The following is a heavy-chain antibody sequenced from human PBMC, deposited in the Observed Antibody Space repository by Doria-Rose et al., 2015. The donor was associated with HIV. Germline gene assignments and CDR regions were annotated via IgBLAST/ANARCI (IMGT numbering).Heavy chain of an antibody. D-gene: IGHD6-13*01. CDR2: IFSDDER. CDR1: GVSLSSPGMG. CDR3: ARIKSSRWYHKYYFDF. J-gene: IGHJ4*02. Sequence: SGPVLVKPTETLTLTCTVSGVSLSSPGMGVSWIRQPPGKALEWLANIFSDDERSYKTSLKSRLTISRGTSNSQVVLTMTDMAPVDTATYYCARIKSSRWYHKYYFDFWGQGTLVIVSA. V-gene: IGHV2-26*01.